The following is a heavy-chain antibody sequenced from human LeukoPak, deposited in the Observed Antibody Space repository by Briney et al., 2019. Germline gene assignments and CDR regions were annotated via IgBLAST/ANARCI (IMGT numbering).Heavy chain of an antibody. CDR2: ISSSGGST. CDR1: GFTFSDYY. V-gene: IGHV3-23*01. Sequence: GGSLRLSCAVSGFTFSDYYMSWIRQAPGKGLEWVSAISSSGGSTYYADSVKGRFTISRDNSKNTLYLQMNSLRAEDTAVYYCAKGTLDIVVVPAAPKVYYFDYWGQGTLVTVSS. CDR3: AKGTLDIVVVPAAPKVYYFDY. J-gene: IGHJ4*02. D-gene: IGHD2-2*01.